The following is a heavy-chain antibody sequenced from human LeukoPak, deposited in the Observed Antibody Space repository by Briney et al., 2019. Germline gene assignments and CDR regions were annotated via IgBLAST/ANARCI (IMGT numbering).Heavy chain of an antibody. J-gene: IGHJ3*02. CDR1: GYXFTSYG. D-gene: IGHD6-13*01. V-gene: IGHV1-18*01. CDR2: ISAYNGNT. CDR3: ARDIAQQLANDAFDI. Sequence: ASVKVSCKASGYXFTSYGISWVRQAPGQGLEWMGWISAYNGNTNYAQKLQGRVTMTTDTSTSTAYMELRSLRSDDTAVYYCARDIAQQLANDAFDIWGQGTMVTVSS.